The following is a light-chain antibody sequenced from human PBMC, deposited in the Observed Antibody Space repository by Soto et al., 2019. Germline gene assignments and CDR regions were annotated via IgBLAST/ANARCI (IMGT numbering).Light chain of an antibody. CDR2: KVS. CDR3: MQGTHWPLA. Sequence: DVVMTQSPLSLPVTLGQPASISCRSSQSLVFSDGNTYLTWFHQRPGQSPRRLIYKVSTRDSGVPDRFSGSGSGTDFTLKISRVEAEDVGVYYCMQGTHWPLAFCGGTKVEIK. V-gene: IGKV2-30*01. J-gene: IGKJ4*01. CDR1: QSLVFSDGNTY.